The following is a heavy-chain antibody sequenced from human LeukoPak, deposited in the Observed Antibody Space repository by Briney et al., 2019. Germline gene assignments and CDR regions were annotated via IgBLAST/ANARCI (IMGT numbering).Heavy chain of an antibody. CDR1: GFTFSTYA. J-gene: IGHJ4*02. CDR3: ARVKGLLWFGELSYFDY. V-gene: IGHV3-64*01. Sequence: PGGSLRLPCTASGFTFSTYAMHWVRQAPGKGLEYVAAISSNGGSTYYANSVKGRFTISRDNSKNTLYLQMGSLRAEDTGLYYCARVKGLLWFGELSYFDYWGQGTLVTVSS. CDR2: ISSNGGST. D-gene: IGHD3-10*01.